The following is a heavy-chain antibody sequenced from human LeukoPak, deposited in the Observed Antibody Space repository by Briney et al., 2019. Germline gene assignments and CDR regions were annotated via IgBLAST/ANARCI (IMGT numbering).Heavy chain of an antibody. V-gene: IGHV3-21*01. CDR3: ARDRSLTAFDC. Sequence: PGGSLRLSCAASRFTFSSNSMNWVRQAPGKGLEWVSSISSSSSYIYYADSVKGRFTISRDNAKNSLYLQINGLRAEDTAVYYCARDRSLTAFDCWGQGTLVTVSS. D-gene: IGHD5-18*01. CDR1: RFTFSSNS. J-gene: IGHJ4*02. CDR2: ISSSSSYI.